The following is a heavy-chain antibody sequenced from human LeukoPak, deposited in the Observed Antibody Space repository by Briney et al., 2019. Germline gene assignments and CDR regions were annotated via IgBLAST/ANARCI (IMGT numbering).Heavy chain of an antibody. D-gene: IGHD2-2*01. CDR3: ARVDCSSTSCYYGMDV. CDR1: GFTVSTNY. CDR2: IYTSGST. Sequence: GGSLRLSCAASGFTVSTNYMSWVRQAPGKGLEWVSVIYTSGSTYYADSVKGRFTISRDNSNTLYLQMNSLGAEDTAVFYCARVDCSSTSCYYGMDVWGQGTTVTVSS. J-gene: IGHJ6*02. V-gene: IGHV3-66*01.